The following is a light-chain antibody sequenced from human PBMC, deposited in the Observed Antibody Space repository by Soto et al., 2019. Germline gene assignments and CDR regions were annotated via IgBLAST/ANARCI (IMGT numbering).Light chain of an antibody. J-gene: IGKJ4*01. CDR3: QQYGNSPLT. CDR2: GAS. V-gene: IGKV3-20*01. Sequence: IVMTQSPATLSVSPGERATLSCRASQSVSSNLAWYQQKPGQAPRLLIYGASNRATGIPDRFSGSGSGTDFTLIINRLEPDDFAMYYCQQYGNSPLTFGGGTKVDIK. CDR1: QSVSSN.